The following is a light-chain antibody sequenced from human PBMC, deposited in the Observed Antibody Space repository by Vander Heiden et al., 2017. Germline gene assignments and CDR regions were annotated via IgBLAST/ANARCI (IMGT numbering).Light chain of an antibody. CDR1: SGINVGTYS. V-gene: IGLV5-45*02. CDR2: YKSGSDK. J-gene: IGLJ3*02. Sequence: QAVLTQPSSLSASPGASTRPTCTLRSGINVGTYSMYWFQQKPGSPPQYLLRYKSGSDKQQGAGVPSRFSGSKDASANAGILLISGLQSEDEADYHCMIWHSSTWVFGGGTKLTVL. CDR3: MIWHSSTWV.